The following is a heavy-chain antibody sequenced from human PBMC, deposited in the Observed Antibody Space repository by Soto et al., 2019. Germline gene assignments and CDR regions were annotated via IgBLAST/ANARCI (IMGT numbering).Heavy chain of an antibody. CDR3: VRDRWLAGDVRWFDP. V-gene: IGHV3-74*01. CDR1: GFTFSSYW. J-gene: IGHJ5*02. CDR2: INSDGSST. Sequence: GGSLRLSCAASGFTFSSYWMHWVRQAPGKGLVWVSRINSDGSSTNYADSVKGRFTISRDNAKNTLYLQMNSLRADDTAVYYCVRDRWLAGDVRWFDPWGQGTLVTVSS. D-gene: IGHD6-19*01.